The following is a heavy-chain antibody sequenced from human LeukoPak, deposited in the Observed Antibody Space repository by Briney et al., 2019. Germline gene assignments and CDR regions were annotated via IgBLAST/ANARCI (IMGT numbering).Heavy chain of an antibody. Sequence: SEALSVTCAVSVDSISSGYYWGGIGRPPGKGLEGIGIIFQGGSNYYNPSLKSRATISGDMSKNRFPLKLSSLTAAHTAVYYCARDRTPSTYSSRWPHYWFDPWGQGTLVTVSS. CDR1: VDSISSGYY. CDR2: IFQGGSN. CDR3: ARDRTPSTYSSRWPHYWFDP. J-gene: IGHJ5*02. D-gene: IGHD6-19*01. V-gene: IGHV4-38-2*02.